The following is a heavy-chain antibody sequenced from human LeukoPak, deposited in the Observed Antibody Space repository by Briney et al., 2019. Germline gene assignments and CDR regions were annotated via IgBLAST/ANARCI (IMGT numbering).Heavy chain of an antibody. CDR3: AKDQTAMIEYYFDY. D-gene: IGHD5-18*01. Sequence: GGSLRLSCAASGFTFSSYAMSWVRQAPGKGLEWVSGISGSGGSTYYADSVKGRFTISRDNSKNTLYLQINSLRAQDTAVYYCAKDQTAMIEYYFDYWGQGTLVTVSS. V-gene: IGHV3-23*01. J-gene: IGHJ4*02. CDR2: ISGSGGST. CDR1: GFTFSSYA.